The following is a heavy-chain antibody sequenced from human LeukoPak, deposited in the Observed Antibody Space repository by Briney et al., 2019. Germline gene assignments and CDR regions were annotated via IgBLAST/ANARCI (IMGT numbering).Heavy chain of an antibody. J-gene: IGHJ4*02. D-gene: IGHD3-3*01. Sequence: GGSLRLSCAASGFTFRTYSMNWVRQAPGKGLEWVSSISSTSTYIYYADSMKGRFIISRDNSKNTLYLQMNSLRAEDTAVYYCAKDDDDYGDYWGQGTLVTVSS. CDR1: GFTFRTYS. CDR3: AKDDDDYGDY. V-gene: IGHV3-21*04. CDR2: ISSTSTYI.